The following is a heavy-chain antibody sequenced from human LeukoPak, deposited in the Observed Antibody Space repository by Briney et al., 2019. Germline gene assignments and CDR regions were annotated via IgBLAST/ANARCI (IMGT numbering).Heavy chain of an antibody. J-gene: IGHJ4*02. CDR3: AKGGLLVTDY. D-gene: IGHD2-8*02. CDR1: GFIFSNYL. CDR2: VNNDGSST. Sequence: PGGSLRLSCAASGFIFSNYLMHWVRQAPGKGLVWVSRVNNDGSSTTYADSVKGRFTISRDSAKNTLYLQMNSLRAEDTAVYYCAKGGLLVTDYWGQGTLVTVSS. V-gene: IGHV3-74*03.